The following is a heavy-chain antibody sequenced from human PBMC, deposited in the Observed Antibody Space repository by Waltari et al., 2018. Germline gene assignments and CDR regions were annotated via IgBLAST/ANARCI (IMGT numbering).Heavy chain of an antibody. CDR1: GFTFSSYW. V-gene: IGHV3-74*01. D-gene: IGHD2-2*02. CDR3: ARNYIVVVPAAIHERFDY. Sequence: EVQLVESGGGLVQPGGSLRLSCAASGFTFSSYWMHWVRQAPGKGLVWVSRINSDGSSTSYADSVKGRFTISRDNAKNTLYLQMNSLRAEDTAVYYCARNYIVVVPAAIHERFDYWGQGTLVTVSS. CDR2: INSDGSST. J-gene: IGHJ4*02.